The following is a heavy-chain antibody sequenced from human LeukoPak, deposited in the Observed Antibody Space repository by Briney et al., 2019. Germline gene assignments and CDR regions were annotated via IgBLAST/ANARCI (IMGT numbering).Heavy chain of an antibody. V-gene: IGHV1-3*01. D-gene: IGHD3-10*01. CDR3: ARDHSWFGELDY. CDR2: INAGNGNT. Sequence: ASMKVSCKASGYTFTSYAMHWVRQAPGQRLEWMGWINAGNGNTKYSQKFQGRVTITRDTSASTAYMELSSPRSEDTAVYYCARDHSWFGELDYWGQGTLVTVSS. CDR1: GYTFTSYA. J-gene: IGHJ4*02.